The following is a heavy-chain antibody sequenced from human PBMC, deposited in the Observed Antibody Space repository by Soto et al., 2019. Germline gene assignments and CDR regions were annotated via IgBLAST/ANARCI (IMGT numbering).Heavy chain of an antibody. J-gene: IGHJ6*02. Sequence: GGSLRLSCAASGFTFNNYAMSWVRQAPGKVLEWVSLLSGSDDSTYYADPVKGRFTMSSDSSKTTLYLHMNSLRAEDTAVYYCLKLEVAGRGNRVYYYYGMDVWGQGTTVTVSS. V-gene: IGHV3-23*01. D-gene: IGHD6-19*01. CDR1: GFTFNNYA. CDR2: LSGSDDST. CDR3: LKLEVAGRGNRVYYYYGMDV.